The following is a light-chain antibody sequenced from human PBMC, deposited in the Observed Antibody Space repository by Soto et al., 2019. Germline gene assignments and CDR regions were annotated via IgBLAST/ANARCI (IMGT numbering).Light chain of an antibody. J-gene: IGLJ2*01. CDR1: RSDVGGYNY. Sequence: QSALTQPASVSGSLGQSITISCTGTRSDVGGYNYVSWYQQHPGRAPKLMIYEVSNRPSGVSNRFSGSKSGNTASLTISGLQAEDEADYYCSSYTSSSTLVFGGGTKVTVL. CDR3: SSYTSSSTLV. CDR2: EVS. V-gene: IGLV2-14*01.